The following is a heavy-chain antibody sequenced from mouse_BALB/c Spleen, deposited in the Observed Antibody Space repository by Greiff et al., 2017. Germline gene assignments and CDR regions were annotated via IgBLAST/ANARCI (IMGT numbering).Heavy chain of an antibody. D-gene: IGHD3-3*01. V-gene: IGHV2-9*02. CDR3: ARVGTPYYAMDY. CDR2: IWAGGST. Sequence: QVQLKQSGPGLVAPSQSLSITCTVSGFSLTSYGVHWVRQPPGKGLEWLGVIWAGGSTNYNSALMSRLSISKDNSKSQVFLKMNSLQTDDTAMYYCARVGTPYYAMDYWGQGTSVTVSS. CDR1: GFSLTSYG. J-gene: IGHJ4*01.